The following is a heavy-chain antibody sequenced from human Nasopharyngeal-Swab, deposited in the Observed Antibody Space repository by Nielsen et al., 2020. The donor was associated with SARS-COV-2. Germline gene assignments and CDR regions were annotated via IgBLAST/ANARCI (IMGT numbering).Heavy chain of an antibody. V-gene: IGHV3-23*01. CDR1: GFTFNSYA. Sequence: GESLKISCAASGFTFNSYAMSWVRQAPGKGLEWVSAISGSGGSTYYADSVKGRFTISRDNSKNTLYLQMNSLRAEDTAVYYCAKDFGYGDYWSVYYYYGTDVWGPRTTVTASS. CDR3: AKDFGYGDYWSVYYYYGTDV. D-gene: IGHD4-17*01. J-gene: IGHJ6*02. CDR2: ISGSGGST.